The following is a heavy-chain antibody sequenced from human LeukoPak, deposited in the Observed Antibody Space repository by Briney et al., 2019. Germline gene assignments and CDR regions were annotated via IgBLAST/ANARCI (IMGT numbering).Heavy chain of an antibody. CDR3: ARDHDYAFDY. Sequence: GGSLRLSCAASGFTFTNYAMNWVRQAPGKGLEWISYINSDTYGNTIHYADTVKGRFTISRDNAKSSLYLQMNSLRDEDTAVYYCARDHDYAFDYWGQGTLVTVSS. CDR2: INSDTYGNTI. V-gene: IGHV3-48*02. D-gene: IGHD4-17*01. CDR1: GFTFTNYA. J-gene: IGHJ4*02.